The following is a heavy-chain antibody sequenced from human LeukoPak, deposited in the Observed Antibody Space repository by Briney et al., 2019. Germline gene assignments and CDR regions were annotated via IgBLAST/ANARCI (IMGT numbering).Heavy chain of an antibody. V-gene: IGHV4-39*07. CDR1: GGSISSRDYY. Sequence: PSETLSLTCTVSGGSISSRDYYWGWIRQPPGKGLEWIGSFFYGGSTYYNPSLKSRVTISVDKSKNQFSLKLSSVTAADTAVYYCARAEYYYDSSGYRNNDAFDIWGQGTMVTVSS. D-gene: IGHD3-22*01. CDR2: FFYGGST. CDR3: ARAEYYYDSSGYRNNDAFDI. J-gene: IGHJ3*02.